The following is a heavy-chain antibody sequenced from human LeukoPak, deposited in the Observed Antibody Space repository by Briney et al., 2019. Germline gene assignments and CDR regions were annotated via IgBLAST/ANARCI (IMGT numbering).Heavy chain of an antibody. J-gene: IGHJ4*02. V-gene: IGHV3-30*02. D-gene: IGHD3-9*01. CDR1: GFTFSSYG. Sequence: GGSLRLSCAASGFTFSSYGMHWVRQAPGKGLEWVAFIQYDGSNKYYADSVKGRFTISRDNSKNTLYLQMNSLRAEDTAVYYCARVVHSLLTGYYYFDYWGQGTLVTVSS. CDR3: ARVVHSLLTGYYYFDY. CDR2: IQYDGSNK.